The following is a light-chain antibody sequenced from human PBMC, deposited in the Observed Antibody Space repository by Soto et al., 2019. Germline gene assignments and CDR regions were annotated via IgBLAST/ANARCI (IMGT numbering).Light chain of an antibody. J-gene: IGKJ1*01. CDR2: GVS. CDR3: EQYGSSPRT. Sequence: EIVLTQSPATLSLSPGERATLSCRASQSVSIYLAWYQQKPGQAPRLLIYGVSTRATGIPDRFSGSGSGTDFTLTISRLEPEDFAMYYCEQYGSSPRTFGQGTKVDIK. CDR1: QSVSIY. V-gene: IGKV3-20*01.